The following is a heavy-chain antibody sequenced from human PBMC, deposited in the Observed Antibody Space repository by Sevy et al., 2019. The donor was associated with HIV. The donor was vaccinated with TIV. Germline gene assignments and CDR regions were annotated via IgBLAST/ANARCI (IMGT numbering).Heavy chain of an antibody. Sequence: GGSLGLSCTSSGFTFGDYAMSWFRQAPGKGLEWVAFIRRNSHEPYGGTTEYAASVKGRFTMSRDDSKRIAYLQMNSLKTEDTAVYYCTRALATADTPEYYFDYWGQGILVTVSS. V-gene: IGHV3-49*03. CDR1: GFTFGDYA. D-gene: IGHD5-12*01. CDR3: TRALATADTPEYYFDY. J-gene: IGHJ4*02. CDR2: IRRNSHEPYGGTT.